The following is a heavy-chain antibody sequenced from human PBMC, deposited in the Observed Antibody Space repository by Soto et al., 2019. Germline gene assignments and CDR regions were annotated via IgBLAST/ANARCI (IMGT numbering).Heavy chain of an antibody. CDR2: INPNSGGT. CDR1: GYTFTGYY. CDR3: ARGRGVVVVAASHDDYYYGMDV. Sequence: ASLKVSCKASGYTFTGYYMHWVRQPPGQGLEWMGWINPNSGGTNYAQKFQGWVTMTRDTSISTAYMELSRLRSDDTAVYYCARGRGVVVVAASHDDYYYGMDVWGQGTTVTVSS. D-gene: IGHD2-15*01. J-gene: IGHJ6*02. V-gene: IGHV1-2*04.